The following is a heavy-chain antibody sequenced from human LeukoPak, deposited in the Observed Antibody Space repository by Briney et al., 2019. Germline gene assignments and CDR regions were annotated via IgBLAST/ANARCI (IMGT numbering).Heavy chain of an antibody. D-gene: IGHD2-21*02. CDR2: INPNSGGT. V-gene: IGHV1-2*02. J-gene: IGHJ5*02. CDR1: GYTFTGYY. Sequence: ASVKVSCKASGYTFTGYYMYWVRQAPGQGREWMGWINPNSGGTNYAQKLQGRVPMTRDTSISTAYMEMSRLRSEDTAVYYCARDRVVVTGIRPTWFDPWGQGTLVTVSS. CDR3: ARDRVVVTGIRPTWFDP.